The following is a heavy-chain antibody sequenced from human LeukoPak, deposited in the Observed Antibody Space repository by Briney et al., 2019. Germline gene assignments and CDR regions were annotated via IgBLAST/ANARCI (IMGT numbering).Heavy chain of an antibody. D-gene: IGHD1-20*01. Sequence: GGSLRLSCGASGFTFSSYGMHWVRQAPGKGLEWVAVIWYDGSNKYYAASVKGRFTISRDNSANTLYLQMNSLRGEDTAVYYCARGTNWNYFDTGAREPRSPSP. V-gene: IGHV3-33*01. J-gene: IGHJ4*02. CDR1: GFTFSSYG. CDR3: ARGTNWNYFDT. CDR2: IWYDGSNK.